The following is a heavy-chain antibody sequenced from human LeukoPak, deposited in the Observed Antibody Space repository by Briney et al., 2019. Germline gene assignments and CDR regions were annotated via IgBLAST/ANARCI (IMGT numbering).Heavy chain of an antibody. CDR3: ARDFSSGWFLDY. Sequence: ASVNVSCKASGFTFTDYGVTWVRQAPGQGREWMGWIGPYIPYTYYAQKFQGRVTLTTDTSTNTAYMELRSLTSDDTAVYFCARDFSSGWFLDYWGQGTLVTVSS. D-gene: IGHD6-19*01. CDR2: IGPYIPYT. V-gene: IGHV1-18*01. CDR1: GFTFTDYG. J-gene: IGHJ4*02.